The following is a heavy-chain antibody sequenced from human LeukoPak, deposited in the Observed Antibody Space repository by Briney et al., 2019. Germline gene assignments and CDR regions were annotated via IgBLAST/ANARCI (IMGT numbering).Heavy chain of an antibody. CDR1: GFIFSSYA. V-gene: IGHV3-23*01. Sequence: AGGSLRLSCAASGFIFSSYAMSWVRQAPGKGLEWVSAISGSGGSTYYADSVKGRFTISRDNSKNTLYLQMNSLRAEDTAVYYCAKDVRYYYGSGTPIGANFDYWGQGTLVTVSS. D-gene: IGHD3-10*01. CDR3: AKDVRYYYGSGTPIGANFDY. CDR2: ISGSGGST. J-gene: IGHJ4*02.